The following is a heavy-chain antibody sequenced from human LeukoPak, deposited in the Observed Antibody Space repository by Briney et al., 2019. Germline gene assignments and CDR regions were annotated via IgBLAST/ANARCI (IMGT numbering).Heavy chain of an antibody. Sequence: ASVKVSYKASGYTFTKYFLHWVRQAPGQGLEWMGWINPNGGGTIYAQKFQGRVTMTRDTSISTAYMEVNRLTSDDTAVYYCARDDYGDLQYFENWGQGTLVTVSS. CDR3: ARDDYGDLQYFEN. V-gene: IGHV1-2*02. CDR2: INPNGGGT. CDR1: GYTFTKYF. J-gene: IGHJ4*02. D-gene: IGHD4-17*01.